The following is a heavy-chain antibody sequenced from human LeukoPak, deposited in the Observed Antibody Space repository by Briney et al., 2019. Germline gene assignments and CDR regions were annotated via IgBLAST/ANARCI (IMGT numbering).Heavy chain of an antibody. Sequence: SETLSLTCTVSGGSISSYYWSWIRQPPGKGLEWIGYIYYSGSTNYNPSLKSRVTISVDTSKNQFSLKLSSVTAADTAVYYCARDYYGFGTHMDVWGKGTTVTISS. CDR1: GGSISSYY. J-gene: IGHJ6*03. CDR2: IYYSGST. CDR3: ARDYYGFGTHMDV. D-gene: IGHD3-10*01. V-gene: IGHV4-59*01.